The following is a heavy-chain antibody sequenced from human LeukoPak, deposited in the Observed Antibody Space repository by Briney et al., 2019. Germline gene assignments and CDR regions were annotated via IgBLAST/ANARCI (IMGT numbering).Heavy chain of an antibody. Sequence: SETLSLTCAVYGGSFIDYFWGGIRQPPGKGLEGIGEINHSGRTYSNPSLKTRVTISVDTSKNHFSLNLSSVTAADTAVYYCARDVVVVPAAIHYGMDVWGQGTTVTVSS. J-gene: IGHJ6*02. D-gene: IGHD2-2*01. CDR2: INHSGRT. CDR3: ARDVVVVPAAIHYGMDV. CDR1: GGSFIDYF. V-gene: IGHV4-34*01.